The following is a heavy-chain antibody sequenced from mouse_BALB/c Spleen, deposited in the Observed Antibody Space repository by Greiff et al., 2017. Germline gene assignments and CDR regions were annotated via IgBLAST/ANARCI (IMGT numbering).Heavy chain of an antibody. CDR3: ARPDYGSSYDYYAMDY. V-gene: IGHV14-3*02. Sequence: VQLKQSGAELVKPGASVKLSCTASGFNIKDTYMHWVKQRPEQGLEWIGRIDPANGNTKYDPKFQGKATITADTSSNTAYLQLSSLTSEDTAVYYCARPDYGSSYDYYAMDYWGQGTSVTVSS. CDR2: IDPANGNT. CDR1: GFNIKDTY. D-gene: IGHD1-1*01. J-gene: IGHJ4*01.